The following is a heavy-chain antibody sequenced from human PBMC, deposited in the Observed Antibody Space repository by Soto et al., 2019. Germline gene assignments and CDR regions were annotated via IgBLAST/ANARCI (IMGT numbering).Heavy chain of an antibody. CDR1: VGSISSGGYY. CDR3: ARHLRYFDWLLPYYYYGMDV. J-gene: IGHJ6*02. V-gene: IGHV4-31*03. CDR2: IYYSGST. D-gene: IGHD3-9*01. Sequence: PLSLTCTVSVGSISSGGYYWSWIRQHPGKGLEWIGYIYYSGSTYYNPSLKSRVTISVDTSKNQFSLKLSSVTAADTAVYYCARHLRYFDWLLPYYYYGMDVWGQGTTVTVSS.